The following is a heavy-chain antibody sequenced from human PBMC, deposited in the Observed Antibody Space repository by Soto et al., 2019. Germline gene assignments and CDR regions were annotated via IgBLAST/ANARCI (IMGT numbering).Heavy chain of an antibody. CDR3: ACTMVQRVGNWFDP. Sequence: SETLSLTCTVSGGSISSSSYYWGWIRQPPGKGLEWIGSIYYSGSTYYNPSLKSRVTISVDTSKNQFSLKLSSVTAADTAVYYCACTMVQRVGNWFDPWGQGTLVTVSS. CDR1: GGSISSSSYY. V-gene: IGHV4-39*01. D-gene: IGHD3-10*01. J-gene: IGHJ5*02. CDR2: IYYSGST.